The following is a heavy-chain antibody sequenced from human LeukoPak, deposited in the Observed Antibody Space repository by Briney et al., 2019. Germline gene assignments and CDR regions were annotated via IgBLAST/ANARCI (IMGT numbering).Heavy chain of an antibody. V-gene: IGHV1-69*01. D-gene: IGHD6-19*01. CDR3: ARGPRIAVAGTEPQDAFDI. CDR1: GGTFSSYA. Sequence: GSSVKVSCKASGGTFSSYAISWVRQAPGQGLEWMGGIIPIFGTANYAQKSQGRVTITADESTSTAYMELSSLRSEDTAVYYCARGPRIAVAGTEPQDAFDIWGQGTMVTVSS. J-gene: IGHJ3*02. CDR2: IIPIFGTA.